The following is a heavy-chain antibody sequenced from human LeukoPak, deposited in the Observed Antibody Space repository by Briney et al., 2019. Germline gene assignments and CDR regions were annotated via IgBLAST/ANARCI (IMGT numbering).Heavy chain of an antibody. Sequence: VASVKVSCKASGYTFTDNYMHWVRQAPGQGLEWMGWTNPNSGGTNYAQKFQGRVTMTRDTSISTAYMELSRLKSDDTAVYYCARDLSGSYTEFDYWGQGTLVTVSS. CDR1: GYTFTDNY. CDR2: TNPNSGGT. J-gene: IGHJ4*02. D-gene: IGHD1-26*01. V-gene: IGHV1-2*02. CDR3: ARDLSGSYTEFDY.